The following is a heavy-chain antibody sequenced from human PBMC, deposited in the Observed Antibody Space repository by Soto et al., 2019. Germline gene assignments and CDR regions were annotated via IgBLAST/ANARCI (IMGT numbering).Heavy chain of an antibody. CDR1: GFTFSGYG. J-gene: IGHJ4*02. CDR2: VSYDGHNK. CDR3: TFSDSSEVDH. V-gene: IGHV3-30*03. Sequence: VQLVESGGDVVQPGKSLTLSCGASGFTFSGYGMHWVRQAPGNGLEWVSFVSYDGHNKYYGDSVRGRFTIARDNSKRTLFLHMNSLRKEDTAAYYCTFSDSSEVDHWGQGALVTVSA. D-gene: IGHD6-6*01.